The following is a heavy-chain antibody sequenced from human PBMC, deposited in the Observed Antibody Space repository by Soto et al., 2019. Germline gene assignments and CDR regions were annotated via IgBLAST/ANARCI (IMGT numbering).Heavy chain of an antibody. D-gene: IGHD4-17*01. CDR3: ARDADYGDVPSEDPGYYLDY. CDR2: IWYDGSIK. Sequence: QVQLVESGGGVVQPGRSLRLSCAASGVTFSNYAMHWVRQARGKGLEWVAVIWYDGSIKYYADSVKGRFTISRDNSKNTLHLQMNSMRAEDTAVYYCARDADYGDVPSEDPGYYLDYWGQGTLVTVSS. J-gene: IGHJ4*02. V-gene: IGHV3-33*01. CDR1: GVTFSNYA.